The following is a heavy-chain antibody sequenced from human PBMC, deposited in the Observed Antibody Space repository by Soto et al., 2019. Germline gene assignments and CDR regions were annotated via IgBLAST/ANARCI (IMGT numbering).Heavy chain of an antibody. J-gene: IGHJ5*02. D-gene: IGHD6-13*01. CDR2: IYYSGST. CDR1: GGSISSGGYY. CDR3: ASLGSSWGYINWFDP. Sequence: QVQLQESGPGLVKPSQTLSLTCTVSGGSISSGGYYWSWIRQHPGKGLEWIGYIYYSGSTYYNPYLKSRVTISVDSSKNQFYLKLSSVTAADTAVYYCASLGSSWGYINWFDPWGQGTLVTVSS. V-gene: IGHV4-31*03.